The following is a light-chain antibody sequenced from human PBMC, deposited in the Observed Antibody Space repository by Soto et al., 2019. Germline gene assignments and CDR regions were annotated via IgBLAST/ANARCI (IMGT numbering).Light chain of an antibody. CDR3: QQYNSHSGT. CDR1: QSISLW. V-gene: IGKV1-5*03. J-gene: IGKJ1*01. Sequence: DIQMIQCPSTLSASVGDRVTITCRASQSISLWLAWYQQKPGRAPKLLIYKASSLESGVPSRFSGSGSGTEFTLTISSLQPDDVATYYCQQYNSHSGTFGQGTKVDI. CDR2: KAS.